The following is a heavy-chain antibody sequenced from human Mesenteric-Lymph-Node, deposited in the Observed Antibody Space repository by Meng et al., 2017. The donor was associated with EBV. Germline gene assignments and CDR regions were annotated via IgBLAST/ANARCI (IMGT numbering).Heavy chain of an antibody. V-gene: IGHV6-1*01. J-gene: IGHJ4*02. CDR2: TYYRSKWYN. CDR1: GDSVSNTNVA. Sequence: QVPLLQSGPVLVKPPQTLSPPWAISGDSVSNTNVAWNWIRQSPSRGLEWLGRTYYRSKWYNEYAQSVKGRITINPDTSKSEFSLQLNSVTPDDTAVYYCSRESWRAFDYWGQGTLVTVSS. CDR3: SRESWRAFDY.